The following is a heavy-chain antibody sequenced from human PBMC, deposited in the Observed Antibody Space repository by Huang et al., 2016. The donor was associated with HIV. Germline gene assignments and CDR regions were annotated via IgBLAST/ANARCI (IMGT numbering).Heavy chain of an antibody. V-gene: IGHV4-39*01. CDR2: IYYSVST. CDR1: GGYISSSSYY. CDR3: ARRKLGENKWLDP. D-gene: IGHD3-10*01. Sequence: QLQLQESGPGLVKPSETLSLTCTVSGGYISSSSYYWGWIRHPPGTGLEWIVIIYYSVSTYYNPSLKIRVTISVDTSKNQFSLKLSSVTAADTAVYYCARRKLGENKWLDPWGQGNRVTVSS. J-gene: IGHJ5*02.